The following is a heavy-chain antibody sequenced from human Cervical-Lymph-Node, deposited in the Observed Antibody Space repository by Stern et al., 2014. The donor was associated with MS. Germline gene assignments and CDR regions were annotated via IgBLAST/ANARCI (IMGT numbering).Heavy chain of an antibody. J-gene: IGHJ4*02. CDR1: GYSFTANW. D-gene: IGHD4-17*01. CDR3: ARDYGDYAFDY. CDR2: IYPGDSDT. V-gene: IGHV5-51*01. Sequence: VQLVQYGAEVKKPGESMKVSCKGSGYSFTANWIAWVRQMPGKGLAWMGIIYPGDSDTRYSPSFQGQVTISADKSISTAYLQWSSLKASDTAMYYCARDYGDYAFDYWGQGTLVTVSS.